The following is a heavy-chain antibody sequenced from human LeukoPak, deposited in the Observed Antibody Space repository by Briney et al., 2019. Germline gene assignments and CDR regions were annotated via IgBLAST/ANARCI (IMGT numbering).Heavy chain of an antibody. V-gene: IGHV1-69*01. CDR2: IIPIFGTA. CDR1: GGTFSSYA. Sequence: SVKVSCKASGGTFSSYAISWVRQAPGQGLEWMGGIIPIFGTANYAQKFQGRVTITADESTSTAYMELSSLRSEDTAVYYCARDYGGNSGLDCWGQGTLVTVSS. J-gene: IGHJ4*02. D-gene: IGHD4-23*01. CDR3: ARDYGGNSGLDC.